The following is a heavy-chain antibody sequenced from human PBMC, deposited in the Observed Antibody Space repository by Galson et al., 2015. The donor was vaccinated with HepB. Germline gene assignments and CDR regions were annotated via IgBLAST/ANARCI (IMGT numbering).Heavy chain of an antibody. J-gene: IGHJ4*02. V-gene: IGHV1-69*13. CDR2: IIPIFGTA. CDR1: GGTFSSYA. D-gene: IGHD4-11*01. CDR3: ARDGMTTVMRVVTGHGSMDV. Sequence: SVKVSCKASGGTFSSYAISWVRQAPGQGLEWMGGIIPIFGTANYAQKFQGRVTITADESTSTAYMELSSLRSEDTAVYYCARDGMTTVMRVVTGHGSMDVWGQGTLVSVSS.